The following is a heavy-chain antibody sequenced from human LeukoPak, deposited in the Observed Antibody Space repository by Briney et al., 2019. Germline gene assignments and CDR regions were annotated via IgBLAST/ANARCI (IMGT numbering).Heavy chain of an antibody. CDR3: ARGVRGVIITPFYYGMDV. CDR1: GYTFTSYD. Sequence: ASVKVSCKASGYTFTSYDINWVRQATEQGLEWMGWMNPNSGNTGYAQKFQGRVTMTRNTSISTAYMELSSLRSEDTAVYYCARGVRGVIITPFYYGMDVWGQGTTVTVSS. CDR2: MNPNSGNT. J-gene: IGHJ6*02. V-gene: IGHV1-8*01. D-gene: IGHD3-10*01.